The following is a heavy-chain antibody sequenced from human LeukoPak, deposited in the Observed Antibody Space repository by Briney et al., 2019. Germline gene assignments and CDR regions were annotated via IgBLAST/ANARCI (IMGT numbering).Heavy chain of an antibody. CDR2: IIPIFGTA. J-gene: IGHJ4*02. CDR3: ARDWSDYGDY. D-gene: IGHD4-17*01. Sequence: ASVKVSCKASGYSFTSYAMNWVRQAPGQGLEWMGGIIPIFGTANYAQKFQGRVTMTRDTSISTAYMELSRLRSDDTAVYYCARDWSDYGDYWGQGTLVTVSS. V-gene: IGHV1-2*02. CDR1: GYSFTSYA.